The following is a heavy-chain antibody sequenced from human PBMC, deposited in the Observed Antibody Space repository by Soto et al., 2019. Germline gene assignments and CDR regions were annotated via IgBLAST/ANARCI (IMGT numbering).Heavy chain of an antibody. D-gene: IGHD3-10*01. Sequence: PSETLSLTCSVSGGSINSGGYFWSWIRQHPGKGLECIGYIYHSGITYYNPSLKSRVTISVDTSKNGFSLQLRSVTAADTAVYFCARGASEHSYTMAPSHVFDYWGQGTLVTVSS. V-gene: IGHV4-31*03. CDR2: IYHSGIT. CDR3: ARGASEHSYTMAPSHVFDY. CDR1: GGSINSGGYF. J-gene: IGHJ4*02.